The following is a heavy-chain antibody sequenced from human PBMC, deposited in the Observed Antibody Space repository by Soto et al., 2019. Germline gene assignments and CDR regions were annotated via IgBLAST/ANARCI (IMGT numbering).Heavy chain of an antibody. D-gene: IGHD1-26*01. CDR1: GYSFTSLD. CDR3: ARGVSAGVDY. J-gene: IGHJ4*02. V-gene: IGHV1-8*01. Sequence: QVQLVQSGAEVREPGASVKVSCKASGYSFTSLDINWVRQTAGQGLEWMGWMQPSTGRTGYAQKFQGRVTMPRDTSINTAYVELTTLTSDDTAFYYCARGVSAGVDYWGQGTLVTVSS. CDR2: MQPSTGRT.